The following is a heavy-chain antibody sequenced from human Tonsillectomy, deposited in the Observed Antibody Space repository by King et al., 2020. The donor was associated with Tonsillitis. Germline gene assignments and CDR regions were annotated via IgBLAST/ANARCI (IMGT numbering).Heavy chain of an antibody. CDR2: IRSKAYGGTT. J-gene: IGHJ4*02. CDR1: GFTFGDYA. V-gene: IGHV3-49*03. Sequence: VQLVESGGGLVQPGRSLRLSCTASGFTFGDYAMNWFRQAPGKGLEWVGFIRSKAYGGTTEYAASVKGRFTISRDDSKSIAYLQMNSLKTDDTAVYYCTRGLDSSGYYNDYWGQGTLVTVSS. D-gene: IGHD3-22*01. CDR3: TRGLDSSGYYNDY.